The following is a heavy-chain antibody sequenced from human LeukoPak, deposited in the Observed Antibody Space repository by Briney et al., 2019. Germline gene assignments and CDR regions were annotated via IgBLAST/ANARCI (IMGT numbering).Heavy chain of an antibody. V-gene: IGHV4-30-4*08. CDR2: TYYSGST. Sequence: PSETLSLTCSVSGGSISSGDYYWSWIRQPPGKGLEWIGYTYYSGSTYYNPSLKSRVTISVDTSKNQFSLKLSSVTAADTAVYYCARGFLEWLPIDYWGQGTLVTVSS. CDR1: GGSISSGDYY. CDR3: ARGFLEWLPIDY. D-gene: IGHD3-3*01. J-gene: IGHJ4*02.